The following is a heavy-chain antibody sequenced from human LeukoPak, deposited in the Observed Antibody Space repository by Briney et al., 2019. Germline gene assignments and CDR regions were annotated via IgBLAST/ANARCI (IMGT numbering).Heavy chain of an antibody. CDR1: GFTFSSYA. D-gene: IGHD3-22*01. Sequence: GGSLRLSCAASGFTFSSYAMSWVRQAPGKGLEWVSGISGSGDSDSTYYADSVKGRFTISRDNSRNTLYLQMSSLRAEDTAVYYCAKDVPTVLYYYDSSGYSDWGQGTLVTVSS. CDR3: AKDVPTVLYYYDSSGYSD. V-gene: IGHV3-23*01. CDR2: ISGSGDSDST. J-gene: IGHJ4*02.